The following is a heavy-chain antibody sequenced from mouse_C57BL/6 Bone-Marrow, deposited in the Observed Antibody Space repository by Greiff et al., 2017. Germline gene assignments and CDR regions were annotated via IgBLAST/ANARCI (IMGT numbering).Heavy chain of an antibody. Sequence: QVQLQQPGAELVKPGASVKLSCKASGYTFTSYWMHWVKQRPGRGLEWIGRIDPKSGGTKDNEKFKSKATLTVDKPSSTASMQLSSLTSEDSAVYYCARSGDSSGYHWYFDVWGTGTTVTVSS. D-gene: IGHD3-2*02. J-gene: IGHJ1*03. CDR1: GYTFTSYW. CDR2: IDPKSGGT. V-gene: IGHV1-72*01. CDR3: ARSGDSSGYHWYFDV.